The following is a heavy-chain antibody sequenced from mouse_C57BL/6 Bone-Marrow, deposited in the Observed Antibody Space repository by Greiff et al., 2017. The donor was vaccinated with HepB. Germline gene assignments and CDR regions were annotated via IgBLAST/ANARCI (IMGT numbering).Heavy chain of an antibody. D-gene: IGHD1-1*02. J-gene: IGHJ4*01. Sequence: EVKLVESEGGLVQPGSSMKLSCTASGFTFSDYYMAWVRQVPEKGLEWVANINYDGSSTYYLDSLKSRFIISRDNAKNILYLQMSSLKSEDTATYYCAREIIYGAMDYWGQGTSVTVSS. CDR3: AREIIYGAMDY. CDR2: INYDGSST. V-gene: IGHV5-16*01. CDR1: GFTFSDYY.